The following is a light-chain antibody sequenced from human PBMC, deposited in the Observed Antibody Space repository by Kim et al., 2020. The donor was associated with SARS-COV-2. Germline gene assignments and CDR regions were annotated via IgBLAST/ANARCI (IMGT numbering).Light chain of an antibody. CDR3: QQYNSYS. CDR1: QSISSW. V-gene: IGKV1-5*03. J-gene: IGKJ1*01. CDR2: KAS. Sequence: DIQMTQSPPTLSASVGDRVTITCRASQSISSWLAWYQQKPGKAPKLLIYKASSLESGVPSRFSGSGSGTEFTLTISSLQPDDFATYYCQQYNSYSFGQGTKVDIK.